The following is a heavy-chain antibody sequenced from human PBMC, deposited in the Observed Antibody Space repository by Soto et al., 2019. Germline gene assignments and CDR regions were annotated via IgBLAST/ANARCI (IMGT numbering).Heavy chain of an antibody. CDR1: GFTFSSYA. V-gene: IGHV3-23*01. D-gene: IGHD3-10*01. CDR2: ISDSGYST. Sequence: GGSLRLSCAASGFTFSSYAMSWVRQAPGKGLEWVAGISDSGYSTYYADSEKGRFTISRDNSNNTLFLQMNSLRTEDTAVYYCAKDYYSYSGPLDSWGQGTLVTVSS. J-gene: IGHJ4*02. CDR3: AKDYYSYSGPLDS.